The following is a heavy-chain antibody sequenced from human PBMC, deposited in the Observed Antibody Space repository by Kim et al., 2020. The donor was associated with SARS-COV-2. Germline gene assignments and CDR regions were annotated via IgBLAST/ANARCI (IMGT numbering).Heavy chain of an antibody. V-gene: IGHV1-69*13. CDR1: GGTFSSYA. CDR3: ATTVPGIAAADYYNYGMDV. Sequence: SVKVSCKASGGTFSSYAISWVRQAPGQGLEWMGGIIPIFGTANYAQKFQGRVTITADESTSTAYMELSRLISEDTAVYYCATTVPGIAAADYYNYGMDV. J-gene: IGHJ6*01. D-gene: IGHD6-13*01. CDR2: IIPIFGTA.